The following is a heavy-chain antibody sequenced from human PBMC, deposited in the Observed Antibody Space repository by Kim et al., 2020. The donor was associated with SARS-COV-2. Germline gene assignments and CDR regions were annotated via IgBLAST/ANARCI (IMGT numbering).Heavy chain of an antibody. Sequence: GGSLRLSCAASEFSFSEYAMSWVRQSPGKGPEWVSTISGSGGDTYYTDSVKGRFTFSRDNPKNTLYLEMHNLRDDDTAVFYCVRGPGTTRWGTYYY. CDR3: VRGPGTTRWGTYYY. CDR2: ISGSGGDT. CDR1: EFSFSEYA. D-gene: IGHD1-26*01. V-gene: IGHV3-23*01. J-gene: IGHJ6*01.